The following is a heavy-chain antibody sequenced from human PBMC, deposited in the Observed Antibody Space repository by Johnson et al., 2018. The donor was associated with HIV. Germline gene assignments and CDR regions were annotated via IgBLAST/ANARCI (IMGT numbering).Heavy chain of an antibody. Sequence: VQLVESGGGLIQPGGSLRLSCAASGFTVSSNYMSWVRQAPGKGLEWVSVLYSGGTTYYADSVKGRFTISRDNSKNTLYVQMNSLRAEDTAVYYCARADSSSSPWMGLDIWGQGTMVTVSS. J-gene: IGHJ3*02. CDR1: GFTVSSNY. CDR2: LYSGGTT. D-gene: IGHD6-13*01. CDR3: ARADSSSSPWMGLDI. V-gene: IGHV3-53*01.